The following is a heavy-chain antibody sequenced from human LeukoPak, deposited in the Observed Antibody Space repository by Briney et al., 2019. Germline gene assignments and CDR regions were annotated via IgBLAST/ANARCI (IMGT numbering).Heavy chain of an antibody. D-gene: IGHD3-10*01. CDR2: INPSGGST. Sequence: ATVKVSCKASGYTFTSYYMHWVRQAPGQGLEWMGIINPSGGSTSYAQKFQGRVTMTRDMSTSTVYMELSSLRSEDTAVYYCARSDGYGLVGIWGQGTMVTVSS. J-gene: IGHJ3*02. CDR1: GYTFTSYY. CDR3: ARSDGYGLVGI. V-gene: IGHV1-46*01.